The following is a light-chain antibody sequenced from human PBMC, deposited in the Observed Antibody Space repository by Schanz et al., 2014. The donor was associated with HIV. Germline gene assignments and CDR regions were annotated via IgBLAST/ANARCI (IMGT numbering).Light chain of an antibody. V-gene: IGLV1-47*01. CDR2: RNN. CDR1: SSNIGANY. J-gene: IGLJ2*01. Sequence: QSVLTQPPSASGTPGQRVSISCSGSSSNIGANYVYWYHQLPGPAPKLLIYRNNQRPSGVPDRFSGSKSGTSASLAISGLRSEDEADYYCATWDDSLSGVLIGGGTKLTVL. CDR3: ATWDDSLSGVL.